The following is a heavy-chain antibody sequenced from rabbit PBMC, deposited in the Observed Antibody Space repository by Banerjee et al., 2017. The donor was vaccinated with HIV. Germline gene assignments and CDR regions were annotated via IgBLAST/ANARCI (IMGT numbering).Heavy chain of an antibody. CDR1: GFSFSTYW. CDR2: IDGGSSGTT. D-gene: IGHD5-1*01. V-gene: IGHV1S45*01. Sequence: QEQLKETGGGLVQPGGSLTLSCKASGFSFSTYWMSWVRQAPGKGLEWIGCIDGGSSGTTYYANWAKGRFTISKTSSPTVTLQMTSLTAADTATYFCARDGKVGGINFNLWGQGTLVTVS. CDR3: ARDGKVGGINFNL. J-gene: IGHJ4*01.